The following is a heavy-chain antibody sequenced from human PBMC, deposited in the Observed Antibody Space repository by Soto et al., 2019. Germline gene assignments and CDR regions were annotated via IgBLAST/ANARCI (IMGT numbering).Heavy chain of an antibody. D-gene: IGHD3-3*01. J-gene: IGHJ3*02. V-gene: IGHV3-7*01. CDR3: ARTITIFGVANDAFDI. CDR1: GFTFSSYW. Sequence: GGSLRLSCAGSGFTFSSYWMSWVRQAPGKGLEWVANIKQDGSEKYYVDSVKGRFTISRDNAKNSLYLQMNSLRAEDTAVYYCARTITIFGVANDAFDIWGQGTMVTVSS. CDR2: IKQDGSEK.